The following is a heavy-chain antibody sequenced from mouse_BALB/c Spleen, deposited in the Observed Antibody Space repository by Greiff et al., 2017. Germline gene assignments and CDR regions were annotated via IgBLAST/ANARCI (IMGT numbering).Heavy chain of an antibody. CDR2: IDPANGNT. CDR3: ARLLRYYAMDY. J-gene: IGHJ4*01. V-gene: IGHV14-3*02. D-gene: IGHD1-1*01. Sequence: VQLKESGAELVKPGASVKLSCTASGFNIKDTYMHWVKQRPEQGLEWIGRIDPANGNTKYDPKFQGKATITADTSSNTAYLQLSSLTSEDTAVYYCARLLRYYAMDYWGQGTSVTVSS. CDR1: GFNIKDTY.